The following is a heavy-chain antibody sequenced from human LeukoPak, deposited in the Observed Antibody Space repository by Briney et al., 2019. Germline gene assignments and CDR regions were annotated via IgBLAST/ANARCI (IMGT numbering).Heavy chain of an antibody. CDR2: LSNSSSYI. D-gene: IGHD1-1*01. CDR1: GFTFSSFS. J-gene: IGHJ4*02. CDR3: ARCTTGKTFGSLREIKKSREIDY. V-gene: IGHV3-21*01. Sequence: GGSLRLSRAASGFTFSSFSMKLVRQGPGEGLEGGSSLSNSSSYIYYADSVRGRFTISRDNAKNSLFLQMNSLRGEDTAIYYCARCTTGKTFGSLREIKKSREIDYWGQGTLVTVSS.